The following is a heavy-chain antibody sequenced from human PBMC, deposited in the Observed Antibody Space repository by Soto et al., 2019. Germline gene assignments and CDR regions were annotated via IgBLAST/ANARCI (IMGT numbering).Heavy chain of an antibody. Sequence: EVQLVESGGGLVQPGGSLRLSCAASGFTFSTYWIHWVRQAPGKGLVWVSRINSDGSITSYADSVKGRFTISRDNAKNPLYLQMNSLRAEDTAVYYCVRGGRGTQIIDYWGQGTLVTVSS. CDR2: INSDGSIT. V-gene: IGHV3-74*01. CDR3: VRGGRGTQIIDY. J-gene: IGHJ4*02. D-gene: IGHD1-1*01. CDR1: GFTFSTYW.